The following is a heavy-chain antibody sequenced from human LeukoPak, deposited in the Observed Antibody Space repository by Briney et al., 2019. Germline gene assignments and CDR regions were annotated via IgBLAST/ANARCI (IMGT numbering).Heavy chain of an antibody. CDR1: GYSFTSYW. J-gene: IGHJ4*02. D-gene: IGHD3-22*01. CDR3: ARQDYYDSSGYYYTLFDY. V-gene: IGHV5-51*01. CDR2: IYPGDSDT. Sequence: GASLKISCKGSGYSFTSYWIGWVRQMPGKGLEWMGIIYPGDSDTRYSPSFQGQVTISADKSISTAYLQWSSLKASDTAMYYCARQDYYDSSGYYYTLFDYWGQGTLVTVSS.